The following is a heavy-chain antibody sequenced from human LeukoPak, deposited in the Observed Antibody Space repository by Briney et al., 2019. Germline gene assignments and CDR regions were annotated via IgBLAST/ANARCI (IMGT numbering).Heavy chain of an antibody. CDR2: ISAYNGNT. J-gene: IGHJ5*02. CDR1: GYTFTSYG. D-gene: IGHD6-19*01. CDR3: ARDTLSGYSSGWHGENWFDP. Sequence: GASVKVSCKASGYTFTSYGISWVRQAPGQGREWMGWISAYNGNTNYAQKLQGRVTMTTDTSTSTAYMELRSLRSDDTAVYYCARDTLSGYSSGWHGENWFDPWGQGTLVTVSS. V-gene: IGHV1-18*01.